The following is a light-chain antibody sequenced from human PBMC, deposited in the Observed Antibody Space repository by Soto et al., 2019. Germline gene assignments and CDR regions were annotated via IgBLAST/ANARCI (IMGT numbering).Light chain of an antibody. J-gene: IGKJ5*01. CDR1: QSFRGL. V-gene: IGKV3-11*01. CDR2: DAY. Sequence: VLTQYPVTLNVSVWEGATLSCRAGQSFRGLLAWYQQKPGQAPRLLIYDAYNRATGIPPRFSGSGSGTDFTLTISSLESEDSAVYYCQQRHMWPITFGQGTRLEI. CDR3: QQRHMWPIT.